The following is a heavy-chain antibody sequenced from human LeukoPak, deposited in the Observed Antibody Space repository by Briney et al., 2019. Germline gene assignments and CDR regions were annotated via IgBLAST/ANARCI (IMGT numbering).Heavy chain of an antibody. D-gene: IGHD3-22*01. J-gene: IGHJ4*02. CDR1: GGSISSYH. Sequence: PSETLSLTCTVSGGSISSYHWSWIRQPPGKGLEWIGYIYYSGSTNYNPSLKSRVTISVNTSKNQFSLKLNSVTAADTAVYYCAREYYDSSGLDYWGQGTLVTVSS. CDR2: IYYSGST. CDR3: AREYYDSSGLDY. V-gene: IGHV4-59*01.